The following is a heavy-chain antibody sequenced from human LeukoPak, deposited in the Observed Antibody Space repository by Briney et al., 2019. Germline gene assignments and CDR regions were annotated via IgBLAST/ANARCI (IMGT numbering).Heavy chain of an antibody. J-gene: IGHJ4*02. D-gene: IGHD5-18*01. CDR2: IYSGGSA. CDR1: GFTVSSNY. CDR3: AKGGYRSGSPLYFFDY. V-gene: IGHV3-66*01. Sequence: PGGSLRLSCAASGFTVSSNYMTWVRQAPGKGLEWVSVIYSGGSAYYADSVKGRFTISRDTSKNTLYLQMTSLRAEDTAVYYCAKGGYRSGSPLYFFDYWGQGTLVTVSS.